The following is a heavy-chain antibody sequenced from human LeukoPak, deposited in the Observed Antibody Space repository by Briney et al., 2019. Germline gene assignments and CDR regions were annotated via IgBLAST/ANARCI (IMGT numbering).Heavy chain of an antibody. CDR1: GFSFRSYG. J-gene: IGHJ6*02. V-gene: IGHV3-33*01. Sequence: GGSLRLSCAASGFSFRSYGMHWVRQAPGKGLEWGAVIWYDGSNKYYVDSVKGRFTISRDSSKNTMYLQMNSLRAEDTAVYYCARDRLGYDILTGYSDYCAMDVWGQGTTVTVSS. CDR2: IWYDGSNK. CDR3: ARDRLGYDILTGYSDYCAMDV. D-gene: IGHD3-9*01.